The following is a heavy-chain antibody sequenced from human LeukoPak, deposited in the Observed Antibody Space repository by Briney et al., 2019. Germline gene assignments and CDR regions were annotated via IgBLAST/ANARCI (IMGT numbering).Heavy chain of an antibody. CDR1: GYTFTSYD. CDR2: MNPNSGNT. J-gene: IGHJ4*02. V-gene: IGHV1-8*01. Sequence: ASVKVSCKASGYTFTSYDINWVRQATGLGLEWMGWMNPNSGNTGYAQKFQGRVTMTRNTSISTAYMELSSLRSEATAVYYCARGIRARLIAARFPYLSVWGQGTLVTVSS. D-gene: IGHD6-6*01. CDR3: ARGIRARLIAARFPYLSV.